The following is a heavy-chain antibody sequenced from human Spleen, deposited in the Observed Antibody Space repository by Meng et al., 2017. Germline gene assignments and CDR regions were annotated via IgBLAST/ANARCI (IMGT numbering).Heavy chain of an antibody. V-gene: IGHV1-69*06. CDR1: GGTFSSYA. J-gene: IGHJ4*02. D-gene: IGHD3-10*01. CDR2: IIPIFGTA. CDR3: ARRYGSGRLWNNFDY. Sequence: SVKVSCKASGGTFSSYAISWVRQAPGQGLEWMGGIIPIFGTANYAQKFQGRVTITADKSTSTAYMELSSLRSEDTAMYYCARRYGSGRLWNNFDYWGQGTLVTVSS.